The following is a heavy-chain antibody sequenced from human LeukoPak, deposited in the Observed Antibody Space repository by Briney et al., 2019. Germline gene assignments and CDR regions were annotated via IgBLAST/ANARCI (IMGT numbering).Heavy chain of an antibody. D-gene: IGHD2-21*01. CDR2: IDWDDDD. J-gene: IGHJ4*02. CDR3: ARMSQRGIPYYFDY. Sequence: SGPTLVNPTQTLTLTCTFSGFSLSTSGMCVSWIRQPPGKALEWLARIDWDDDDYYSTSLKTRLTISKDTSKNQVVLTMTNMDPVDTATYYCARMSQRGIPYYFDYWGQGTLVTVSS. CDR1: GFSLSTSGMC. V-gene: IGHV2-70*11.